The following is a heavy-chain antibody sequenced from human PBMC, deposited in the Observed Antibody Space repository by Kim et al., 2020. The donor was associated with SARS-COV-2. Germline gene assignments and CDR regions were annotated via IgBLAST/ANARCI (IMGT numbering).Heavy chain of an antibody. Sequence: GGSLRLSCAXSGFTFSSYAMSWVRQAPGEGLAWVSALSGSGGSIYYADSVKGRFTISRDNSKNTLHLQMDSLRAEDTAVYYCAKGRNFEWLLSPFDYWGQGTLVTVST. CDR1: GFTFSSYA. D-gene: IGHD3-3*01. CDR3: AKGRNFEWLLSPFDY. J-gene: IGHJ4*02. CDR2: LSGSGGSI. V-gene: IGHV3-23*01.